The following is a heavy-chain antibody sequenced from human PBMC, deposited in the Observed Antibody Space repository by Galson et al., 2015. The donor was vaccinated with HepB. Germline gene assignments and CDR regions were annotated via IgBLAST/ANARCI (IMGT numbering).Heavy chain of an antibody. D-gene: IGHD4-23*01. CDR2: TYYRSKWYN. Sequence: CAISGDSVSSNSAAWNWIRQSPSRGLEWLGRTYYRSKWYNDYAVSVKSRITIKPDTSKNQFSLQLNSVTPEDTAVYYCAVYYGGNSQEDWYFDLWGRGTLVTVSS. CDR1: GDSVSSNSAA. V-gene: IGHV6-1*01. CDR3: AVYYGGNSQEDWYFDL. J-gene: IGHJ2*01.